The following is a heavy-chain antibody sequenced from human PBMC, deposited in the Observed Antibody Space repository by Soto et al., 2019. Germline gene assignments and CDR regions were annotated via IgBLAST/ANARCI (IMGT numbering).Heavy chain of an antibody. CDR1: GFTFSSYA. CDR3: ARAQTTVTTNGMDV. CDR2: ISYDGSNK. J-gene: IGHJ6*02. D-gene: IGHD4-17*01. Sequence: GGSLRLSCAASGFTFSSYAMHWVRQAPGKGLEWVAVISYDGSNKYYADSVKGRFTISRDNSKNTLYLQMNSLRAEDTAAYYCARAQTTVTTNGMDVWGQGTTVTVSS. V-gene: IGHV3-30-3*01.